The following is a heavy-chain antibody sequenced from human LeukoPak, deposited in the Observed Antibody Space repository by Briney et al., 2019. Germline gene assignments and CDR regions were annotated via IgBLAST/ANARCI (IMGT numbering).Heavy chain of an antibody. CDR1: GGSISSYY. D-gene: IGHD6-13*01. J-gene: IGHJ4*02. Sequence: ASETLSLTCTLSGGSISSYYWSWIRQPPGKGLEWIGYIYYSGSTIYNPSLKSRVTISVDTSKNQFSLKLSSVTAADTAVYYCARETAAGDFDYWGQGTLVTVSS. CDR3: ARETAAGDFDY. V-gene: IGHV4-59*01. CDR2: IYYSGST.